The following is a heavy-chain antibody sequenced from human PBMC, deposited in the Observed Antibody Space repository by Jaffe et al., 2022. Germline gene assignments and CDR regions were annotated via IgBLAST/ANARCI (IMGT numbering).Heavy chain of an antibody. D-gene: IGHD2-2*01. J-gene: IGHJ5*02. CDR3: AHSATRYCSSTSCYAGGWFDP. V-gene: IGHV2-5*01. CDR2: IYWNDDK. Sequence: QITLKESGPTLVKPTQTLTLTCTFSGFSLSTSGVGVGWIRQPPGKALEWLALIYWNDDKRYSPSLKSRLTITKDTSKNQVVLTMTNMDPVDTATYYCAHSATRYCSSTSCYAGGWFDPWGQGTLVTVSS. CDR1: GFSLSTSGVG.